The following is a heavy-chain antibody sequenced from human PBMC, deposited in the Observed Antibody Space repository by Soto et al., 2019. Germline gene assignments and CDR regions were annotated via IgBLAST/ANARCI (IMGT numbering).Heavy chain of an antibody. J-gene: IGHJ3*02. D-gene: IGHD3-16*01. CDR2: ITYDGSNQ. CDR1: GFSFSRFA. Sequence: QVQLVESGGGVVQPGRSLRLSCAGSGFSFSRFAIHWVRQAPGKGLEWVAVITYDGSNQYYADSVKGRFTVSRDNSKSTGNLQMNSLRSEDTGVYSYTSVLGGYNENHDDEVDIWGRGTMVPVSS. V-gene: IGHV3-30-3*01. CDR3: TSVLGGYNENHDDEVDI.